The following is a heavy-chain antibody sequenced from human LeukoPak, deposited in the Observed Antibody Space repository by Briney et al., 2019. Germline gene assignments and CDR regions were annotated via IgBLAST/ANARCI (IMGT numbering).Heavy chain of an antibody. CDR1: GYSIISYY. Sequence: PSETLSLTCSVSGYSIISYYWSWIRQSPGKGLEWIGYMFYNGNPNYNPSLKSRVTISIDASKNQFSLKLSSVTAADTAVYYCARQVWELRTNWFDPWGQGTLVTVSS. V-gene: IGHV4-59*08. D-gene: IGHD1-26*01. CDR2: MFYNGNP. J-gene: IGHJ5*02. CDR3: ARQVWELRTNWFDP.